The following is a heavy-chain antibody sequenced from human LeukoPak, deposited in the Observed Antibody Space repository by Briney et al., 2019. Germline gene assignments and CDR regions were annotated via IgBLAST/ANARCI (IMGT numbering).Heavy chain of an antibody. CDR2: ISGSGGST. V-gene: IGHV3-23*01. Sequence: PGGSLRLSFAASGFTFSSYAMRLVRQAPGKGLEGVSAISGSGGSTYYSDSVKGRFTISRDNSKNTMYLQMNSLRAEDTAVYYCAKPHTAMVLYYFDYWGQGTLVTVSS. D-gene: IGHD5-18*01. CDR1: GFTFSSYA. J-gene: IGHJ4*02. CDR3: AKPHTAMVLYYFDY.